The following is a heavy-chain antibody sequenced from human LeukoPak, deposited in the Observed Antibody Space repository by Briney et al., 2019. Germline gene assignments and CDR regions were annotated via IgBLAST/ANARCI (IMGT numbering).Heavy chain of an antibody. J-gene: IGHJ4*02. D-gene: IGHD7-27*01. CDR3: AGVKKRSWGMYYFDY. CDR1: GFTFSSYG. V-gene: IGHV3-30*02. Sequence: GGSLRPSCAASGFTFSSYGMHWVRQAPGKRLEWVAFIRYDGSNKYHADSVKGRSTTARDNSKNPLYLPMSSLRAEDTAVYYCAGVKKRSWGMYYFDYGGQGTLVTVSS. CDR2: IRYDGSNK.